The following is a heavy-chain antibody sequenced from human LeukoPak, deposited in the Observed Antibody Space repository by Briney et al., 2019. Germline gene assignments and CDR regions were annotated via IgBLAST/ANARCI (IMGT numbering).Heavy chain of an antibody. CDR1: GYSFTSYG. D-gene: IGHD5/OR15-5a*01. CDR3: ARFLRALDPEFDY. Sequence: GESLKISCKGSGYSFTSYGISWVRQAPGQGLEWMGWISAYNGNTNYAQKLQGRVTMTTDTSTSTAYMELRSLRSDDTAVYYCARFLRALDPEFDYWGQGTLVTVSS. J-gene: IGHJ4*02. V-gene: IGHV1-18*01. CDR2: ISAYNGNT.